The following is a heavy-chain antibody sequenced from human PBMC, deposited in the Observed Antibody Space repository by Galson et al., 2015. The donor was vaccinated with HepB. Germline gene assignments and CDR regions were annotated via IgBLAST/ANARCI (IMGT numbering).Heavy chain of an antibody. J-gene: IGHJ4*02. Sequence: SLRLSCAASGFTFSSYAMHWVRQAPGKGLEWVAVISYDGSNKYYADSVKGRFTISRDNSKDTLYLQMNSLRAEDTAVYYCAREGTAVSNAFDYWGQGTLVTVSS. D-gene: IGHD2-2*01. CDR1: GFTFSSYA. CDR3: AREGTAVSNAFDY. V-gene: IGHV3-30-3*01. CDR2: ISYDGSNK.